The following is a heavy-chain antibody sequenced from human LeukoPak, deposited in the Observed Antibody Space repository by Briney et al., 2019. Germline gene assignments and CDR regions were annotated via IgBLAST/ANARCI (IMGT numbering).Heavy chain of an antibody. CDR1: RGSFSGYF. CDR2: IHHSGST. J-gene: IGHJ4*02. V-gene: IGHV4-34*01. Sequence: SETLSLTCAVYRGSFSGYFWSWIRQPPGKGLEWIGEIHHSGSTNYNPSLKSRVTISVDTSKNQFSLRLRSVTAADTAVYYCARQVAAASHNYFDYWGQGTLVTVSS. CDR3: ARQVAAASHNYFDY. D-gene: IGHD6-13*01.